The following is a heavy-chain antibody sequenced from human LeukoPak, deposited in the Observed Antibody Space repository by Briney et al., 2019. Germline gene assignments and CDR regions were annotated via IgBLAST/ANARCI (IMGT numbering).Heavy chain of an antibody. CDR1: GGSFSGYY. CDR2: INHSGST. CDR3: ARGRRGGDWNYYYYYYYGMDV. Sequence: SETLSLTCAVYGGSFSGYYWSWIRQPPGKGLEWIGEINHSGSTNYNPSLKSRVTISVDTSKNQFSLKLSSVTAADTAVYYCARGRRGGDWNYYYYYYYGMDVWGQGTTVTVSS. V-gene: IGHV4-34*01. D-gene: IGHD1-7*01. J-gene: IGHJ6*02.